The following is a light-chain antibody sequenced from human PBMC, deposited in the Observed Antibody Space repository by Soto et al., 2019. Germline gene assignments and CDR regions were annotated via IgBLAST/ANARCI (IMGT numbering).Light chain of an antibody. V-gene: IGKV1-5*01. CDR3: QQYNSYSTT. Sequence: DIQMTQSPSTLSASVGDRVTITCRASQTITRWFAWYQQKPGKATKVLIYDASSLESGVPSRFSGSGSGTEFTLTISSLQPEDSATYYCQQYNSYSTTFGQGTKVEIK. CDR1: QTITRW. CDR2: DAS. J-gene: IGKJ1*01.